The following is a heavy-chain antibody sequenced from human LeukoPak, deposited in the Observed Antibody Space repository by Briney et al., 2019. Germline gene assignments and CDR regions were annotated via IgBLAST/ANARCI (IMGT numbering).Heavy chain of an antibody. V-gene: IGHV3-23*01. J-gene: IGHJ4*02. CDR1: GFTFSSYW. CDR3: AKGTPGLRFLEWLLPYFDY. D-gene: IGHD3-3*01. CDR2: ISGSGGST. Sequence: PGGSLRLSCAASGFTFSSYWMSWVRQAPGKGVEWVSAISGSGGSTYYADSVKGRFTISRDNSKNTLYLQMNSLRAEDTAVYYCAKGTPGLRFLEWLLPYFDYWGQGTLVTVSS.